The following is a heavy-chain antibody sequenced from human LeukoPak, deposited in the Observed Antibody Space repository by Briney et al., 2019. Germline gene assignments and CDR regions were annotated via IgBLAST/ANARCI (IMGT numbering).Heavy chain of an antibody. V-gene: IGHV1-2*02. J-gene: IGHJ3*02. Sequence: ASVKVSCKVSGYTLTELSMHWVRQAPGQGLEWMGWINPNNGGTKYAQNFQGRVTMTRDTSISTAYMELRSLRSDDTAVYYCAREGDSSWLHDVFDIWGQGTMVTVSS. CDR3: AREGDSSWLHDVFDI. CDR2: INPNNGGT. CDR1: GYTLTELS. D-gene: IGHD6-13*01.